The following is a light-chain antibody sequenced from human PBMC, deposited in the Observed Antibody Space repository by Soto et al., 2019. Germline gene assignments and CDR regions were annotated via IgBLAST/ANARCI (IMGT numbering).Light chain of an antibody. CDR1: QSLRNW. J-gene: IGKJ1*01. CDR2: KAS. V-gene: IGKV1-5*03. Sequence: DIQMTQSPSTLSASVGDRVTITCRASQSLRNWLAWYQQKPGKAPKLLIYKASSLESGVPSRFSGSGSGAEFTLTINGLQPDDFATYYCQQYDTYSWTFGQGTKVDIK. CDR3: QQYDTYSWT.